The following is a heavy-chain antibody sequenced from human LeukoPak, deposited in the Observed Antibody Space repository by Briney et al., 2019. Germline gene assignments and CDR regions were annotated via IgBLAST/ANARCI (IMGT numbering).Heavy chain of an antibody. V-gene: IGHV3-20*04. Sequence: RPGGSLRLSCAASGFTFSSYEMNWVRQAPGKGLEWVSGINWNGGSTGYADSVKGRFTISRDNAKNSLYLQMNSLRAEDTALYYCAGGWYKLYYFDYWGQGTLVTVSS. CDR1: GFTFSSYE. CDR3: AGGWYKLYYFDY. CDR2: INWNGGST. D-gene: IGHD6-19*01. J-gene: IGHJ4*02.